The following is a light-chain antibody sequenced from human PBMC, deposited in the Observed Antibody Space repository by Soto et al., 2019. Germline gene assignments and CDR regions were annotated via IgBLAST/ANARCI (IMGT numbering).Light chain of an antibody. J-gene: IGKJ3*01. CDR2: GAS. V-gene: IGKV3-20*01. CDR1: QSIGSN. Sequence: EIVFTQSPGTLSLSPGERATLSCRASQSIGSNLAWYQQKPGQAPRLLIYGASSRATGIPDRFSGSGSGTDFTLTISRLEPEDFAVYYCQQYGSSPVTFGPGTKVDIK. CDR3: QQYGSSPVT.